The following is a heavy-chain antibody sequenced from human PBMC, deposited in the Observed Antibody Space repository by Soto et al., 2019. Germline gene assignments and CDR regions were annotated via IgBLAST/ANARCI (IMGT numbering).Heavy chain of an antibody. V-gene: IGHV3-11*06. D-gene: IGHD3-22*01. CDR1: GFTFSDYY. CDR3: ARDRRSDASRRRDLRT. CDR2: ISSSSSYT. J-gene: IGHJ5*02. Sequence: QVQLVESGGGLVKPGGSLRLSCAASGFTFSDYYMSWIRQAPGKGLEWVSYISSSSSYTNYADSVKGRFTISRDNAKNSLYLQMNSLRAEDTAVYYCARDRRSDASRRRDLRTWGQGTLVTVSS.